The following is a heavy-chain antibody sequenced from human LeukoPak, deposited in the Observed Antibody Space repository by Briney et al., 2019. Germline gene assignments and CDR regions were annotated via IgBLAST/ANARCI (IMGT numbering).Heavy chain of an antibody. D-gene: IGHD3-3*01. CDR1: GGSISSYY. V-gene: IGHV4-4*07. CDR3: ARDRGTICGVANFDY. J-gene: IGHJ4*02. Sequence: SQTLSLTCTVSGGSISSYYWSWIRQPAGKGLEWIGRIYTSGSTNYNPSLKSRVTMSVDTSKNQFSLKLNSVTAADTAVYYCARDRGTICGVANFDYWGQGTLVTVSS. CDR2: IYTSGST.